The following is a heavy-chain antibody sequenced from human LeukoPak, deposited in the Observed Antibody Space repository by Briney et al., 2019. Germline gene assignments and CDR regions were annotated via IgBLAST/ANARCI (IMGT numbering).Heavy chain of an antibody. J-gene: IGHJ4*02. Sequence: GGSLRLSCAASGFTFTGNGLHWVRQAPGKGLEWVAVTSYNGTKRYYADSVKGRFTISRDNSRNTLYLQMNSLRAEDTGVYYCAKERGCVLADWGQGTLVTVSS. V-gene: IGHV3-33*03. D-gene: IGHD6-25*01. CDR1: GFTFTGNG. CDR3: AKERGCVLAD. CDR2: TSYNGTKR.